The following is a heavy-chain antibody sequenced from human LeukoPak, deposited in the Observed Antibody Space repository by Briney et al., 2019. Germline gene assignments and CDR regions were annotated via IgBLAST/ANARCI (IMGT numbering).Heavy chain of an antibody. CDR2: IIPIFGTA. Sequence: SVKVSCKASGGTFSSYAISWVRQAPGQGLEWMGGIIPIFGTANYAQKFQGRVTITADESTSTAYMELSSLRSEDTAVYYCARITYGDNHFDIWGQGTMVTVSS. CDR1: GGTFSSYA. D-gene: IGHD4-23*01. V-gene: IGHV1-69*01. CDR3: ARITYGDNHFDI. J-gene: IGHJ3*02.